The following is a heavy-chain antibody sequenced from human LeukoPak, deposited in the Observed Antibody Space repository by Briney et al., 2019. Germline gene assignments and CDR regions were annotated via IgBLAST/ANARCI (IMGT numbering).Heavy chain of an antibody. CDR2: IGGGGDT. CDR1: GFTFSSYA. J-gene: IGHJ4*02. V-gene: IGHV3-23*01. Sequence: GGSLRLSCAASGFTFSSYAMTWVRQAPGKGLEWVSVIGGGGDTKYADSVKGRFTISRDNSKNTLYLQMNSLRVEDTAVYYCAKDFKCELWGQGTLVTVSS. D-gene: IGHD4/OR15-4a*01. CDR3: AKDFKCEL.